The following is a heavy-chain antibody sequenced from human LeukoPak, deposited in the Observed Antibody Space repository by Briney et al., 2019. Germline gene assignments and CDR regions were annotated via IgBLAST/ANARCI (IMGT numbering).Heavy chain of an antibody. V-gene: IGHV3-53*01. D-gene: IGHD6-13*01. CDR1: GITVSSNY. J-gene: IGHJ3*02. Sequence: GGSLRLSCAASGITVSSNYMSWVRQAPGKGLESVSLISGGGSTYHADSVKGRFTISRDNSKNTLYLQMNNVRGEDTAVYYCARPHSSSWNHAFDIWGQGTVVAVSS. CDR3: ARPHSSSWNHAFDI. CDR2: ISGGGST.